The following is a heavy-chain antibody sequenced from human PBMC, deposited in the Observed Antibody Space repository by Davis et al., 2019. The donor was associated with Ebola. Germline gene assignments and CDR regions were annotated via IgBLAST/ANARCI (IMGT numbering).Heavy chain of an antibody. CDR2: INTYNGNT. CDR3: ARCIPAGPNVKSPQHGMDV. V-gene: IGHV1-18*01. J-gene: IGHJ6*02. CDR1: GYNLNIYG. Sequence: AASVKVSCKASGYNLNIYGISWVRQAPGQRLEWMGYINTYNGNTKYSQNFQGRVSMTTDTYTSTIYMEMRSLRSDDTAIYYCARCIPAGPNVKSPQHGMDVWGQGTTVTVSS. D-gene: IGHD1-20*01.